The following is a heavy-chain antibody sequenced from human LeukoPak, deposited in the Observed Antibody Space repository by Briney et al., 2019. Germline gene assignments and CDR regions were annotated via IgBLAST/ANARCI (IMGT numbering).Heavy chain of an antibody. D-gene: IGHD2-21*01. V-gene: IGHV3-53*01. CDR2: IYSGGST. J-gene: IGHJ5*02. Sequence: PGGSLRLSCAPSGFTVSSNYMSWVRQAPGKGLEWVSVIYSGGSTYYADSVKGRFTISRDNSKNTLYLQMNSLRAEDTAVYYCARDLGVLTGDAWFDPWGQGTLVTVSS. CDR1: GFTVSSNY. CDR3: ARDLGVLTGDAWFDP.